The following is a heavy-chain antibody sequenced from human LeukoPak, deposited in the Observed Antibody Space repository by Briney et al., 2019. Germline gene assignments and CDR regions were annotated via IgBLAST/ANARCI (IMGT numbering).Heavy chain of an antibody. V-gene: IGHV1-24*01. J-gene: IGHJ4*02. CDR2: FDPEDGET. D-gene: IGHD1-26*01. CDR1: GYTLTELS. CDR3: ARSDFGWELRHFDY. Sequence: ASVKVSCKVSGYTLTELSMHWVRQAPGKGLEWMGGFDPEDGETIYAQKFQGRVTMTEDTSTDTAYMELSSLRSEDTAVYYCARSDFGWELRHFDYWGQGTLVTVSS.